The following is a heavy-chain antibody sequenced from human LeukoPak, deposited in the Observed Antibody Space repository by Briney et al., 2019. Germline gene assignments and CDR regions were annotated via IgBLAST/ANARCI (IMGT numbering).Heavy chain of an antibody. CDR1: GFALRSYT. Sequence: GGSLRLSCAASGFALRSYTVTWVRQAPGKGLEWVSAISGSGGSTYYADSVKGRFTISRDNSKNTLYLQMNSLRAEDTAVYYCADVTAAFDYWGQGTLVNVSS. CDR2: ISGSGGST. V-gene: IGHV3-23*01. D-gene: IGHD1-14*01. CDR3: ADVTAAFDY. J-gene: IGHJ4*02.